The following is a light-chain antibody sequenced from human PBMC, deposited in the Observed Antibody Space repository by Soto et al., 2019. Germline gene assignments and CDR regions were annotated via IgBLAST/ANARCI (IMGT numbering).Light chain of an antibody. J-gene: IGKJ1*01. CDR3: QQYNKWPLT. V-gene: IGKV3-15*01. Sequence: ERVMTQSPATLSVSPGERATLSCRASQSISSNLAWYQQKPGQAPRLLIYGASTRATGIPARFSGSGSVTEFTLTISSLQTEDIAVYYCQQYNKWPLTFGQGAKVEIK. CDR2: GAS. CDR1: QSISSN.